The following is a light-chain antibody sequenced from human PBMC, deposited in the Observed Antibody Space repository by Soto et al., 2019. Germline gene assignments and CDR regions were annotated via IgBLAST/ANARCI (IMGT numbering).Light chain of an antibody. V-gene: IGKV1-9*01. CDR3: QPLNSSPHT. J-gene: IGKJ5*01. CDR2: SAS. CDR1: RGISSY. Sequence: TITCQASRGISSYLAWYQQKPGKPPKLLVYSASTLQSGVPSRFSGCVPAQDFTLTSSTVQADDSATYFYQPLNSSPHTFGQGTRLEIK.